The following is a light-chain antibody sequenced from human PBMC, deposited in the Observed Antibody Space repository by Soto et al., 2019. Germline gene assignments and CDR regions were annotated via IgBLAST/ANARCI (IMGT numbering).Light chain of an antibody. CDR3: HSYDSRLNCYV. Sequence: QSVLTQPPSVSGAPGQRVTISCTGSSSNIGAGFAVHWYQQLPGTAPKLLIHGNNNRPSGVPDRFSGSKSDTSASLAITGLQAADEAVYYCHSYDSRLNCYVFGTGTKVPVL. CDR1: SSNIGAGFA. V-gene: IGLV1-40*01. CDR2: GNN. J-gene: IGLJ1*01.